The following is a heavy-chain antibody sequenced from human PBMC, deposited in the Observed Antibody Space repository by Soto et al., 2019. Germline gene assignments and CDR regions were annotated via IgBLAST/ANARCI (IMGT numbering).Heavy chain of an antibody. J-gene: IGHJ4*02. CDR3: AGGYSGYDLAELDY. Sequence: GGSLRLSCAASGFTFSSYGMHWVRQAPGKGLEWVAVIWYDGSNKYYADSVKGRFTISRDNSKNTLYLQMNSLRAEDTAVYYCAGGYSGYDLAELDYWGQGTLVTVSS. CDR1: GFTFSSYG. V-gene: IGHV3-33*01. D-gene: IGHD5-12*01. CDR2: IWYDGSNK.